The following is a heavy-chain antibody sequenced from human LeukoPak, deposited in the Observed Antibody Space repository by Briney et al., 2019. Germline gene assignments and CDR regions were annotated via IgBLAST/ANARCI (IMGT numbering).Heavy chain of an antibody. J-gene: IGHJ3*02. CDR2: INHSGST. V-gene: IGHV4-34*01. D-gene: IGHD3-16*01. CDR3: ARGPLWRRTHDAFDI. Sequence: PSETLSLTCAVYGGSFSGYYWSWIRQPPGKGLEWIGEINHSGSTNYNPSLKSRVTISVDTSKNQFSLKLSSVTAADTAVYYCARGPLWRRTHDAFDIWGQGTMVTVSS. CDR1: GGSFSGYY.